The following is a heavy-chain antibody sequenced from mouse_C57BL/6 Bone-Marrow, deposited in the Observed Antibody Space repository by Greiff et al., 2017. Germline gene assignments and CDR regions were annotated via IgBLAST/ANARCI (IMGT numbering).Heavy chain of an antibody. V-gene: IGHV14-4*01. D-gene: IGHD3-1*01. CDR2: IDPENGDT. Sequence: VQLKQSGAELVRPGASVKLSCTASGFNIKDDYMHWVKQRPEQGLEWIGWIDPENGDTESASKFQGKATITEDTYSNTAYLQLSSLTSEDTAVYYGTTVGFFDYWGQGTTLTVSA. J-gene: IGHJ2*01. CDR3: TTVGFFDY. CDR1: GFNIKDDY.